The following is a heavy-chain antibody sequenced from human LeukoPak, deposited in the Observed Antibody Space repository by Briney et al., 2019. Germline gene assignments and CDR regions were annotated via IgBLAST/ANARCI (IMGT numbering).Heavy chain of an antibody. CDR2: IYYSGST. J-gene: IGHJ6*02. Sequence: PSQTLSLTCTVSGGSISSGDYYRSWIRQPPGKGLEWIGYIYYSGSTYYNPSLKSRVTISVDTSKNQFSLKLSSVTAADTAVYYCARTRTVPPGQFYYYYYYGMDVWGQGTTVTVSS. CDR1: GGSISSGDYY. D-gene: IGHD4-17*01. CDR3: ARTRTVPPGQFYYYYYYGMDV. V-gene: IGHV4-30-4*01.